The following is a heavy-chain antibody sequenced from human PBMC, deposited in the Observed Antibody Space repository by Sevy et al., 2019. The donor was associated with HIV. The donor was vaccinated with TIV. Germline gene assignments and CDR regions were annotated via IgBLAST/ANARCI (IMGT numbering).Heavy chain of an antibody. J-gene: IGHJ6*02. Sequence: GGSLRLSCAASGFTFSDYYMSWIRQAPGKGLEWVSYISSSGGTIYYADSVKGRFTISRDNAKNSLYLQMNSLRAEDTAVYYCARDGGYSSSTSCYDTIFYYYYGMDVWGQGTTVTVSS. CDR1: GFTFSDYY. CDR2: ISSSGGTI. V-gene: IGHV3-11*01. D-gene: IGHD2-2*01. CDR3: ARDGGYSSSTSCYDTIFYYYYGMDV.